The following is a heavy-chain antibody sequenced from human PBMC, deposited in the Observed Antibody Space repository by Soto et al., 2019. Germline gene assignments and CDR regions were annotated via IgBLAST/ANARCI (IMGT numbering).Heavy chain of an antibody. V-gene: IGHV1-18*04. CDR2: ISAYNGNT. CDR3: ARDSAGNMITFGGVGLPPSNWFDP. Sequence: GASVKVSCKASGYTFTSYGISWVRQAPGQGLEWMGWISAYNGNTNYAQKLQGRVTMTTDTSTSTAYMELRSLRSDDTAVYYCARDSAGNMITFGGVGLPPSNWFDPWGQGTLVTVSS. CDR1: GYTFTSYG. D-gene: IGHD3-16*01. J-gene: IGHJ5*02.